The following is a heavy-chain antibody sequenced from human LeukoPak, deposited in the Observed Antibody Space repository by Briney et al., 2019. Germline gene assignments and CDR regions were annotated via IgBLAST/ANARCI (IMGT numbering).Heavy chain of an antibody. CDR3: ARGGTYRYGSSDY. J-gene: IGHJ4*02. V-gene: IGHV5-51*01. CDR2: IHPGDSGT. Sequence: GEPLKISCKGSGYIFTNYWIGWVRQMPGKGLEWMGTIHPGDSGTRYSPSFEGQVTMSVDESITTAYLQWSSLRASDSAIYYCARGGTYRYGSSDYWGQGTLVTVSS. CDR1: GYIFTNYW. D-gene: IGHD5-18*01.